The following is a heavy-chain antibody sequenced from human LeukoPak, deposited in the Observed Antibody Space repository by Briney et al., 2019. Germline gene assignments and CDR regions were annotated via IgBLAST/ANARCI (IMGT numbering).Heavy chain of an antibody. CDR3: AKDLGWSYFDY. Sequence: HPGRSLRLSCAASGFTFSSYGMHWVRQAPGKGLEWVAVISYGGSNKYYADSVKGRFTISRDNSKNTLYLQMNSLRAEDTAVYYCAKDLGWSYFDYWGQGTLATVSS. CDR1: GFTFSSYG. V-gene: IGHV3-30*18. CDR2: ISYGGSNK. J-gene: IGHJ4*02. D-gene: IGHD6-19*01.